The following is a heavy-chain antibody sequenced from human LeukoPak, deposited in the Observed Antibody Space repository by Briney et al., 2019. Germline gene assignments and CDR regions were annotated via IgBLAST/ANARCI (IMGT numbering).Heavy chain of an antibody. CDR3: ARGYCSSTSCYRFWFDP. Sequence: PGGSLRLSCAASGFTVSSNYMSWVPQAPGKGLEWVSVIYSGGSTYYADSVKGRFTISRHNSKNTLYLQMNSLRAEDTAVYYCARGYCSSTSCYRFWFDPWGQGTLVTVSS. D-gene: IGHD2-2*01. CDR2: IYSGGST. J-gene: IGHJ5*02. V-gene: IGHV3-53*04. CDR1: GFTVSSNY.